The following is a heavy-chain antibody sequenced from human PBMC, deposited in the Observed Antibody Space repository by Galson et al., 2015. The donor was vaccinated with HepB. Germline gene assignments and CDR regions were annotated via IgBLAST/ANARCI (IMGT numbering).Heavy chain of an antibody. CDR3: VRSSGWLLDS. CDR1: GFSFSSLW. CDR2: IKQDGSEK. Sequence: SLRLSCAASGFSFSSLWMNWVRQAPGKGLEWVAIIKQDGSEKYYADSMGGRFTISRDNAENSLYLQMNSLRAEDTAVYYCVRSSGWLLDSWGQGTLVTVSS. J-gene: IGHJ4*02. D-gene: IGHD6-19*01. V-gene: IGHV3-7*03.